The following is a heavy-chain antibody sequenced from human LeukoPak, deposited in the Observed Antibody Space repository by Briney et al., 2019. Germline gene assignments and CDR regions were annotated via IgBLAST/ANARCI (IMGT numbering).Heavy chain of an antibody. CDR1: GGSISSYY. CDR3: ARLMPYYYDSSGYFGSGYYFDY. J-gene: IGHJ4*02. D-gene: IGHD3-22*01. V-gene: IGHV4-59*08. Sequence: PSETLSLTCTVSGGSISSYYWSWIRQPPGKGVEGIGDIYYSGSTNYNPSLKSRVTISVPPSQNQFSLKLSSVTAADTAVYYCARLMPYYYDSSGYFGSGYYFDYWGQGTLVTVSS. CDR2: IYYSGST.